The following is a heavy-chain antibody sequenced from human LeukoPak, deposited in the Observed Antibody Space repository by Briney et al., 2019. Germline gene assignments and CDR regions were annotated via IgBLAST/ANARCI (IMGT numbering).Heavy chain of an antibody. D-gene: IGHD3-3*01. CDR3: ARDPRDGDYDFWSGYYMEVSPWFDP. Sequence: GASVKASCKESGYTFTSYYMHWVRQAPGQGLEWVGVINTSGGSTSYAQKFQGRVTMTRDTSTSTVYMELSSLRSEDTAVYYCARDPRDGDYDFWSGYYMEVSPWFDPWGQGTLVTVSS. CDR2: INTSGGST. J-gene: IGHJ5*02. CDR1: GYTFTSYY. V-gene: IGHV1-46*01.